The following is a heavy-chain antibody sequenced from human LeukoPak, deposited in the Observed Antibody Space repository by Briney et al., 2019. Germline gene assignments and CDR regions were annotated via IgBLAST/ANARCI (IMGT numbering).Heavy chain of an antibody. Sequence: ETLSLTCTVSGGSISSYYWSWVRQAPGKGLEWVSAISGSGGSTYYADSVKGRFTISRDNSKNTLYLQMNSLRAEDTAVYYCAKVPQYYYDSSGYLDYWGQGTLVTVSS. CDR1: GGSISSYY. D-gene: IGHD3-22*01. V-gene: IGHV3-23*01. CDR2: ISGSGGST. J-gene: IGHJ4*02. CDR3: AKVPQYYYDSSGYLDY.